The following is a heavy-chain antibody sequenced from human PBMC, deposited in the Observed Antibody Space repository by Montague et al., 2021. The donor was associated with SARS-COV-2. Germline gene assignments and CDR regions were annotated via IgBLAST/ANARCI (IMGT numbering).Heavy chain of an antibody. CDR2: ICDSGST. Sequence: SETLSLTCTVSGGSISSSSYYWVWIRQPPGKVLEWIGSICDSGSTYYNPSLKSRVTISVDTSKNHFSLKLSSVTAADTAVYYCARRGRKLLPVATTIGGFDIWGQGKMVTGSS. CDR3: ARRGRKLLPVATTIGGFDI. V-gene: IGHV4-39*02. J-gene: IGHJ3*02. D-gene: IGHD5-12*01. CDR1: GGSISSSSYY.